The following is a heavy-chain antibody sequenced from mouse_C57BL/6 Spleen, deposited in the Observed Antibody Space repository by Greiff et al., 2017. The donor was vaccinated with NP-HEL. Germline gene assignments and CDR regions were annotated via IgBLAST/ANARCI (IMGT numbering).Heavy chain of an antibody. CDR3: AYYGSSYVGWYFDV. CDR2: INPNNGGT. V-gene: IGHV1-26*01. Sequence: VQLQQSGPELVKPGASVKISCKASGYTFTDYYMNWVKQSHGKSLEWIGDINPNNGGTSYNQKFKGKATLTVDKSSSTAYMELRSLTSEDSAVYYCAYYGSSYVGWYFDVWGTGTTVTVSS. J-gene: IGHJ1*03. CDR1: GYTFTDYY. D-gene: IGHD1-1*01.